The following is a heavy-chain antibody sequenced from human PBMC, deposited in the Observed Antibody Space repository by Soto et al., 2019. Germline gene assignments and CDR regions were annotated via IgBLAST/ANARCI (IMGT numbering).Heavy chain of an antibody. CDR2: ISGSGGST. CDR3: AKDLQTGSTGWFDP. V-gene: IGHV3-23*01. D-gene: IGHD1-7*01. CDR1: GFTFSSYA. Sequence: SLRLSCAASGFTFSSYAMSWVRQAPGKGLEWVSTISGSGGSTYYADSVKGRFTISRDNSKYTLYLQMNSLRAEDTAVYYCAKDLQTGSTGWFDPWGQGTLVTVSS. J-gene: IGHJ5*02.